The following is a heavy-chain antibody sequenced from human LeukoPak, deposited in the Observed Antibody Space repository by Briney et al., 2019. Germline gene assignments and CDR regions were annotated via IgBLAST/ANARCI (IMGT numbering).Heavy chain of an antibody. Sequence: GGSLRLSCAASGFTFSTYWMHWVRRAPGKGLVWVSRINSDGSTTNYADSVRGRFTISRDNAKNTLYLQMNSLRAEDTAVYYCARENNWNNDAFDIWGQGTMVTVSS. CDR2: INSDGSTT. CDR1: GFTFSTYW. CDR3: ARENNWNNDAFDI. D-gene: IGHD1/OR15-1a*01. V-gene: IGHV3-74*01. J-gene: IGHJ3*02.